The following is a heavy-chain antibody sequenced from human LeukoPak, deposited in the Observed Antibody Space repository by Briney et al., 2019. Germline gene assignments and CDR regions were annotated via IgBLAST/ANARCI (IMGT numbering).Heavy chain of an antibody. D-gene: IGHD1-20*01. J-gene: IGHJ5*02. CDR1: GGSFSGYY. Sequence: SETLSLTCAVYGGSFSGYYRSWIRQPPGKGLEWIGEINHSGSTNYNPSLKSRVTISVDTSKNQFSLKLSSVTAADTAVYYCSTSITGTANWFDPWGQGTLVTVSS. CDR2: INHSGST. CDR3: STSITGTANWFDP. V-gene: IGHV4-34*01.